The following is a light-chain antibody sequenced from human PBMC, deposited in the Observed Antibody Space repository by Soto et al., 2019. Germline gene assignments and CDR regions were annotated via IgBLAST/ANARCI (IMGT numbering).Light chain of an antibody. CDR3: SSPTSSSPLDYV. V-gene: IGLV2-14*03. CDR2: DVG. Sequence: QSALTQPASVSGSPGQSITISCTGTSSDVGGYNYVSWYQQHPGKAPKLMIYDVGYRPSGVSNRFSGSKSGNTASLTISGLQAEDVADYYCSSPTSSSPLDYVFGTGTKVTV. J-gene: IGLJ1*01. CDR1: SSDVGGYNY.